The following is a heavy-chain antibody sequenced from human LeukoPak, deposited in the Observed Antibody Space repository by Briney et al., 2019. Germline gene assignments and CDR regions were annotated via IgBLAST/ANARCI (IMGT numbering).Heavy chain of an antibody. CDR1: GYTFTSYD. V-gene: IGHV1-8*01. D-gene: IGHD6-6*01. J-gene: IGHJ5*02. CDR3: ASLRAEIAARRQVQNWFDP. CDR2: MNPNSGNT. Sequence: ASVKVSCKASGYTFTSYDINWVRQATGQGFEWMGWMNPNSGNTGYAQKFQGRVTMTRNTSISTAYMELSSLRSEDTAVYYCASLRAEIAARRQVQNWFDPWGQGTLVTVSS.